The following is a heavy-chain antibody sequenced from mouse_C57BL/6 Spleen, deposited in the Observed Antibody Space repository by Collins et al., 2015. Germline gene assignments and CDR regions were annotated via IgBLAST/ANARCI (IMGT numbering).Heavy chain of an antibody. D-gene: IGHD2-3*01. CDR2: INPGNGGT. J-gene: IGHJ4*01. CDR1: GYTFTNYW. Sequence: QVQLQQSGAELVKPGASVKIVLAKASGYTFTNYWMHWVKQRPGQGLEWIGNINPGNGGTNYNEKFRSRATLTVDKSSSTAYMHLSSLTSEDSAVYFCVREKVWLLRDYYYAMDYWGQGTSVTVSS. V-gene: IGHV1-53*01. CDR3: VREKVWLLRDYYYAMDY.